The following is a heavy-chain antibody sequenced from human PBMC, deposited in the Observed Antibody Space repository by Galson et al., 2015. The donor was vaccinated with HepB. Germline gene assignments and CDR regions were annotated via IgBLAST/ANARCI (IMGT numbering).Heavy chain of an antibody. J-gene: IGHJ5*02. D-gene: IGHD6-19*01. CDR1: GSTFPSYG. CDR3: ARERIAVAGTNWFDP. CDR2: ISAYNGNA. V-gene: IGHV1-18*01. Sequence: QSGAEVKKPGASVKVSCKASGSTFPSYGISWVRQAPGQGLEWMGWISAYNGNANYAQKLQGRVTMTTDTSTSTAYMELRSLRSDDTAVYYCARERIAVAGTNWFDPWGQGTLVTVSS.